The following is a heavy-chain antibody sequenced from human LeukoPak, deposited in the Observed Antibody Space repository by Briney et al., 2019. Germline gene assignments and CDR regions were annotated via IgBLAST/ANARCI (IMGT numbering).Heavy chain of an antibody. V-gene: IGHV3-15*01. CDR2: IKSKTDGGTT. Sequence: GGSLRLSCAASGFTFSNAWTSWVRQAPGKGLEWVGRIKSKTDGGTTDHAAPVKGRFTISRDDSKNTLYLQMNSLKTEDTAVYYCTATEYYDILTGHGGDFDYWGQGTLVTVSS. D-gene: IGHD3-9*01. CDR3: TATEYYDILTGHGGDFDY. J-gene: IGHJ4*02. CDR1: GFTFSNAW.